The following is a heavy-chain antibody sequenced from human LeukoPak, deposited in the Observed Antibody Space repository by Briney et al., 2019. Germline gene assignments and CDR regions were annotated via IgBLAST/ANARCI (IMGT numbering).Heavy chain of an antibody. V-gene: IGHV3-11*04. CDR1: GFTFSDYY. J-gene: IGHJ4*02. CDR3: ATVPFYYDSSHYQDY. CDR2: ISSSGYSI. D-gene: IGHD3-22*01. Sequence: GGSLRLSCAASGFTFSDYYMSWIRQAPGKGLEWVSYISSSGYSIYYADSVKGRFTIARDNAENSLYLQMNSLRAEDTAVYYCATVPFYYDSSHYQDYWGQGTLVTVSS.